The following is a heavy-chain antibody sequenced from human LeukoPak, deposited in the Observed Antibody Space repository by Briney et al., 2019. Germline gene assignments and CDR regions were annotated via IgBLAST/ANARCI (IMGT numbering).Heavy chain of an antibody. CDR3: ARVLHAPYLIDS. D-gene: IGHD2-8*01. CDR1: YSSITSTYY. J-gene: IGHJ4*02. CDR2: VFRLQTVRT. V-gene: IGHV4-38-2*02. Sequence: SETLSLTCPVSYSSITSTYYWAWFRQPPGKGLEWIATVFRLQTVRTFNNPSLGSRVTMSLDPSHNQFSLNLTSVTAADTALYFCARVLHAPYLIDSWGQGTLVTASS.